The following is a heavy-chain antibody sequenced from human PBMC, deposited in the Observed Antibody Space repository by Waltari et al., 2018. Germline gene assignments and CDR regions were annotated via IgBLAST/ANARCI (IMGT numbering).Heavy chain of an antibody. CDR2: SSAYNGNT. V-gene: IGHV1-18*01. CDR3: ARNYDYVWGSYRGSWFDP. CDR1: GYTFTSYG. J-gene: IGHJ5*02. Sequence: QVQLVQSGAEVKKPGASVKVSCKASGYTFTSYGIRWVRRAPGQGLEWMGWSSAYNGNTNYAQKLQGRVTMTTDTSTSTAYMELRSLRSDDTAVYYCARNYDYVWGSYRGSWFDPWGQGTLVTVSS. D-gene: IGHD3-16*02.